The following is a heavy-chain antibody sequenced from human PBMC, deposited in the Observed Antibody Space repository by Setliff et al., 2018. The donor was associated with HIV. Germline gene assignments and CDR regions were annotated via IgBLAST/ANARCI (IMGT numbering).Heavy chain of an antibody. V-gene: IGHV4-38-2*01. Sequence: SETLSLTCDVSGFSISSRYYWGWIRQSPGKGLEWIGNIYHTGSSYYNPSLNDRATISLDTSKNQFSLKLNSVTAANTSVYYFARAAAGNTGPFDLWGQGSPVTV. D-gene: IGHD4-17*01. J-gene: IGHJ4*02. CDR2: IYHTGSS. CDR3: ARAAAGNTGPFDL. CDR1: GFSISSRYY.